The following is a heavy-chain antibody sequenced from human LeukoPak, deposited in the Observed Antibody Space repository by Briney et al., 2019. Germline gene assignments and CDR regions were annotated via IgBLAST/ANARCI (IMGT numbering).Heavy chain of an antibody. Sequence: PGGSLRLSCTASGFTFGYYAMSWVRQAPGKGLEWVGFIRSKAYGGTTEYAASVKGRFIISRDDSKSIAYLQMNSLKTEDTAVYYCTARRGGSRLDYWGQGTLVTVSS. CDR3: TARRGGSRLDY. D-gene: IGHD1-26*01. J-gene: IGHJ4*02. CDR1: GFTFGYYA. V-gene: IGHV3-49*04. CDR2: IRSKAYGGTT.